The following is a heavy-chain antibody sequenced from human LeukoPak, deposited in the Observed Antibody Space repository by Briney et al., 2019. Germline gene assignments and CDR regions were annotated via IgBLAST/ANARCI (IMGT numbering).Heavy chain of an antibody. V-gene: IGHV1-2*02. Sequence: GALVKVSCKASGYTFTGYYMHWVRQAPGQGLEWMGWINPNSGGTNYAQKFQGRVTMTRDTSISTAYMELSRLRSDDTAVYYCARGPHERSGYPDDWGQGTLVTVSS. CDR2: INPNSGGT. CDR3: ARGPHERSGYPDD. J-gene: IGHJ4*02. D-gene: IGHD3-22*01. CDR1: GYTFTGYY.